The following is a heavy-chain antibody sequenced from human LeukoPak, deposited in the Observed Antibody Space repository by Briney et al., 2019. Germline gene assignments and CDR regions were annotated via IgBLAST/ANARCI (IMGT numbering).Heavy chain of an antibody. CDR2: LSGVGDYT. CDR1: GFAFTSYA. CDR3: AKVGGITMIVVVTDFDY. Sequence: GGSLRLSCAASGFAFTSYAMSWVRQAPGKGLEWVSVLSGVGDYTYYADSVKGRFTISRDNSKNTLYLQMNSLRAEDTAVYYCAKVGGITMIVVVTDFDYWGQGTLVTVSS. J-gene: IGHJ4*02. D-gene: IGHD3-22*01. V-gene: IGHV3-23*01.